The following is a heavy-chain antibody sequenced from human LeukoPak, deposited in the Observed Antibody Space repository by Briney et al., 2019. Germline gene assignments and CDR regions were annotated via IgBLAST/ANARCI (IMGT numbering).Heavy chain of an antibody. V-gene: IGHV1-2*02. CDR1: VYTFTDYY. CDR3: ARGGDSSSWYGWFDP. CDR2: SNPNSGVT. J-gene: IGHJ5*02. D-gene: IGHD6-13*01. Sequence: GASVPVPCKASVYTFTDYYMHWLRQPPAQGLEWVGWSNPNSGVTMYAKNFQGRVTMARDTSISTAYMDLSRLRSDDTAVCYCARGGDSSSWYGWFDPWGQGTLVTVSS.